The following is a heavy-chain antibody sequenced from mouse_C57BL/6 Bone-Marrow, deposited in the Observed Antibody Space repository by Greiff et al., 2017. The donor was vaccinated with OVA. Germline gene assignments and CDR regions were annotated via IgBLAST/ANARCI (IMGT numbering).Heavy chain of an antibody. CDR1: GFTFSSYG. CDR2: ISSGGSYT. D-gene: IGHD2-1*01. V-gene: IGHV5-6*01. J-gene: IGHJ1*03. Sequence: EVQLQESGGDLVKPGGSLKLSCAASGFTFSSYGMSWVRQTPDKRLEWVATISSGGSYTYYPDSVKGRFTISRDNAKNTLYLQMSSLKSEDTAMYYCARQGGNYDWYFDVWGTGTTVTVSS. CDR3: ARQGGNYDWYFDV.